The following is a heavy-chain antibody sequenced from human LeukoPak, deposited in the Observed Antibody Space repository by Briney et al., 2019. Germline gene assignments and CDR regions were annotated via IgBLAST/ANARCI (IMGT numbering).Heavy chain of an antibody. CDR1: GYTLTELS. CDR3: ATTPVRVRGVIIDYYFDY. CDR2: FDPEDGGT. Sequence: ASVNVSCKVSGYTLTELSMHWVRQAPGKGLEWMGGFDPEDGGTIYAQKFQGRVTMTEDTSTDTAYMELSSLRSEDTAVYYCATTPVRVRGVIIDYYFDYWGQGTLVTVSS. J-gene: IGHJ4*02. V-gene: IGHV1-24*01. D-gene: IGHD3-10*01.